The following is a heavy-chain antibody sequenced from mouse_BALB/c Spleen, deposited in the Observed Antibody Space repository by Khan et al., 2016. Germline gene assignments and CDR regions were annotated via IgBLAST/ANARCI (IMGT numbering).Heavy chain of an antibody. CDR1: GFNIKDTY. J-gene: IGHJ4*01. Sequence: EVQLQESGAELVKPGASVKLSCTASGFNIKDTYMHWVKQRPEQGLEWIGRIDPANGNTKYDPKFQGKATITADTSSNTAYLQLSSLTSEDTAVCYCATVYYDYDDAMDYWGQGTSVTVSS. CDR3: ATVYYDYDDAMDY. D-gene: IGHD2-4*01. CDR2: IDPANGNT. V-gene: IGHV14-3*02.